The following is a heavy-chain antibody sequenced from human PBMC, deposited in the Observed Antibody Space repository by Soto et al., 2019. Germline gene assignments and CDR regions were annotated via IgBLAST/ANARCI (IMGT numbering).Heavy chain of an antibody. CDR1: VYGCQQDW. J-gene: IGHJ4*02. D-gene: IGHD4-17*01. CDR3: ARAIEMSKTAGLTVGYYFEY. CDR2: VYPGDSDT. V-gene: IGHV5-51*01. Sequence: GESLTLACTGSVYGCQQDWIAVVRRVPWTGLYRLGMVYPGDSDTVYRPSFEGQVTISADKSATIAYLQWSRLKASDTAIYFCARAIEMSKTAGLTVGYYFEYWGQGTLVTVSS.